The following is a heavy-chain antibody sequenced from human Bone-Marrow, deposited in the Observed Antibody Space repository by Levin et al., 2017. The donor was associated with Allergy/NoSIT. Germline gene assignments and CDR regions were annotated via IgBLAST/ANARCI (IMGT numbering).Heavy chain of an antibody. CDR2: IYYSGST. CDR1: GGSISSSSYY. V-gene: IGHV4-39*07. CDR3: ARVWAYCGGDCYSGFIL. D-gene: IGHD2-21*02. Sequence: ASETLSLTCTVSGGSISSSSYYWGWIRQPPGKGLEWIGSIYYSGSTYYNPSLKSRVTISVDTSKNQFSLKLSSVTAADTAVYYCARVWAYCGGDCYSGFILWGQGTLVTVSS. J-gene: IGHJ4*02.